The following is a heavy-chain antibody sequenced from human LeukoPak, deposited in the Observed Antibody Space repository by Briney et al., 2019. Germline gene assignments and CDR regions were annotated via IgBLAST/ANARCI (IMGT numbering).Heavy chain of an antibody. J-gene: IGHJ6*03. CDR3: ARYYDFWSGPQDYYYYMDV. Sequence: GGSLRLSCAASGFTFSSYSMNWVRQAPGKGLEWVSSISSSSSYIYYADSVKGRFTISRDNAKNSLYLQMNSLRAEDTAVYYCARYYDFWSGPQDYYYYMDVWGKGTTVTVSS. V-gene: IGHV3-21*01. CDR2: ISSSSSYI. D-gene: IGHD3-3*01. CDR1: GFTFSSYS.